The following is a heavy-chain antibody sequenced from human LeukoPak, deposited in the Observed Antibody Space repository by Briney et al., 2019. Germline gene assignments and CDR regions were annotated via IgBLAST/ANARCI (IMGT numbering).Heavy chain of an antibody. CDR1: GDSISNYC. D-gene: IGHD1-1*01. CDR2: FCNSGST. Sequence: SETLSLTCTVSGDSISNYCWTWIRQPPGKGLAWIGGFCNSGSTNYNPSLKSRVTISVDTSKNQFSLKLSSVTAADTAVYYCARLTRFGLDWYFDHWGRGTLVTVSS. V-gene: IGHV4-59*08. J-gene: IGHJ2*01. CDR3: ARLTRFGLDWYFDH.